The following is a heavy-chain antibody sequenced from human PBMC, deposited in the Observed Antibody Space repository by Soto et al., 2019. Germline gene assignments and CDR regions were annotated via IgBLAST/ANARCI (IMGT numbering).Heavy chain of an antibody. V-gene: IGHV4-31*03. CDR2: IYYSGST. CDR1: GGSISSGGYY. D-gene: IGHD3-10*01. J-gene: IGHJ6*02. CDR3: ARETRMVRGVISSPLGYYYYGMDV. Sequence: PSETLSLTCTVSGGSISSGGYYWSWIRQHPGKGLEWIGYIYYSGSTYYNPSLKSRVTISVDTSKNQFSLKLSSVTAADTAVYYCARETRMVRGVISSPLGYYYYGMDVWGQGTTFTVSS.